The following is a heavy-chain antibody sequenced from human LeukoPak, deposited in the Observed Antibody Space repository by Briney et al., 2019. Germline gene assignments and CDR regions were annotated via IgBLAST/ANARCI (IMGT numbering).Heavy chain of an antibody. V-gene: IGHV3-53*01. Sequence: GGSLRLSCAASGFTFSSYAMSWVRQAPGKGLEWVSVMYSGGTTYYADSVKGRFTISRDDSKNTLFLQMTSLRADDTAVYYCARMLISSGYYIDSWGQGTLVTVSS. CDR1: GFTFSSYA. J-gene: IGHJ4*02. CDR3: ARMLISSGYYIDS. D-gene: IGHD3-22*01. CDR2: MYSGGTT.